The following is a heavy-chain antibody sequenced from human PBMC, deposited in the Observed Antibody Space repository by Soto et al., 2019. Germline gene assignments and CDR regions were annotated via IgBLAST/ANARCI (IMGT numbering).Heavy chain of an antibody. J-gene: IGHJ4*02. CDR2: ITEDGSGT. Sequence: EVQLVESGGAIVQPGGSLRLSCATSGFTFSSYPIHWVRQAPGKGPVWVSRITEDGSGTTYADSVKGRFTVTRDNAKNTMYLQMSALRADDTAVYHCVRGTNGWRGMDYWGQGTLVTVSS. V-gene: IGHV3-74*01. D-gene: IGHD2-8*01. CDR1: GFTFSSYP. CDR3: VRGTNGWRGMDY.